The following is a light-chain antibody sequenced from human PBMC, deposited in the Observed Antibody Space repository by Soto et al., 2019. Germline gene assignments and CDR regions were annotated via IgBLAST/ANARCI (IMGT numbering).Light chain of an antibody. Sequence: QSALTQPPSVSGAPGQRVTISCTGGNSNIGAGYDVHWYRQISGTAPKLLIYGDNNRPSGVPDRFSGSKSGTSASLAITGLQAEDEADYYCHSYDSGLSGSVFGGGTKLTGL. J-gene: IGLJ3*02. CDR1: NSNIGAGYD. CDR3: HSYDSGLSGSV. V-gene: IGLV1-40*01. CDR2: GDN.